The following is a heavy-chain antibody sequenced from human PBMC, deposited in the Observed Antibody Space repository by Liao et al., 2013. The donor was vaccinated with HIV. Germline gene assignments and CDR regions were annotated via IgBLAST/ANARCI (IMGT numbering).Heavy chain of an antibody. CDR2: IYTSGST. V-gene: IGHV4-61*02. J-gene: IGHJ6*03. Sequence: QLQLQESGPGLVKPSQTLSLTCTVSGGSISSGSYYWSWIRQPAGKGLEWIGRIYTSGSTNYNPSLKSRVTISVDTSKNQFSLKLSSVTAADTAVYYCARRSIAAAGRWGYYYYYMDVWGKGTTVTVSS. CDR1: GGSISSGSYY. D-gene: IGHD6-13*01. CDR3: ARRSIAAAGRWGYYYYYMDV.